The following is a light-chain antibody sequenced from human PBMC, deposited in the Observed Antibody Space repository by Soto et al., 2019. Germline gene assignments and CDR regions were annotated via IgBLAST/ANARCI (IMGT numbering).Light chain of an antibody. Sequence: EIVVTQSPGILSVSPGDRATLSCRASQSVGRNLAWYQQKPGQAPTLLIYAASTRATGLPARSSGSGSGTDFTLTISSLQSEDFAVYYCQEYSEWPLFTFGPGTRVDIK. J-gene: IGKJ3*01. CDR1: QSVGRN. CDR2: AAS. V-gene: IGKV3-15*01. CDR3: QEYSEWPLFT.